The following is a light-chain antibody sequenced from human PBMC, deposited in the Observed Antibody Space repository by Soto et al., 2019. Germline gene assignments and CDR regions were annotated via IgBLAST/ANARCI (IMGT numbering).Light chain of an antibody. Sequence: QSALTQPASVSGSLGQSIAISCTATSSDVGDYNSVSWYQHHPGKAPKLMVYDVHHRPSWISTRFSGSKSGNTASLTISGPQAEDEAHYYCSSFTTVNTLLFGGGTKLTVL. CDR2: DVH. CDR3: SSFTTVNTLL. J-gene: IGLJ3*02. V-gene: IGLV2-14*01. CDR1: SSDVGDYNS.